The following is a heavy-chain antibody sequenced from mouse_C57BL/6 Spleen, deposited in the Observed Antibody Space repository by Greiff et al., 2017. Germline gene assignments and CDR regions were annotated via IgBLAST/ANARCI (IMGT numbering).Heavy chain of an antibody. Sequence: VKLMESGPGLVAPSQSLSITCTVSGFSLTSYGVDWVRQSPGKGLEWLGVIWGVGSTNYNSALKSRLSISKDNSKSQVFLKMNSLQTDDTAMYYGASGYYYGRFAYWGQGTLVTVSA. J-gene: IGHJ3*01. D-gene: IGHD1-1*01. V-gene: IGHV2-6*01. CDR1: GFSLTSYG. CDR3: ASGYYYGRFAY. CDR2: IWGVGST.